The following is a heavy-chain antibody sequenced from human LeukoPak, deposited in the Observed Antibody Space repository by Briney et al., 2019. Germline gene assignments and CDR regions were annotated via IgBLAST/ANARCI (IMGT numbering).Heavy chain of an antibody. J-gene: IGHJ4*02. V-gene: IGHV1-18*01. D-gene: IGHD5-12*01. CDR3: ARQGYSGYDPLDY. CDR2: ISAYNGNT. Sequence: ASVKVSCKASGGTFSSYAISWMRQAPGQGLEWMGWISAYNGNTNYAQKLQGRVTMTTDTSTSTAYMELRSLRSDDTAVYYCARQGYSGYDPLDYWGQGTLVTVSS. CDR1: GGTFSSYA.